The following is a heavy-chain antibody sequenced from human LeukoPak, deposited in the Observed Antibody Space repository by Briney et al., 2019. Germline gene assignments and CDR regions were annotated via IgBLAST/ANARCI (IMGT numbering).Heavy chain of an antibody. Sequence: PGGSLRLSCAASRFTFTTYAMSWVRQAPGKGLEWVSGISDGGGSTYYADSVKGRFTISRDNAKNTLYLQMNSLRAEATAIYYCATAYSTTWSFSDSWGQGTLVTVSS. CDR1: RFTFTTYA. V-gene: IGHV3-23*01. CDR3: ATAYSTTWSFSDS. CDR2: ISDGGGST. D-gene: IGHD6-13*01. J-gene: IGHJ4*02.